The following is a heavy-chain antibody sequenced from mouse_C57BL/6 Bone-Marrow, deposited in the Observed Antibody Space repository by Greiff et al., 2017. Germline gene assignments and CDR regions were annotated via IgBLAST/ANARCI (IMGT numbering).Heavy chain of an antibody. CDR3: ARDYGSSYGYFDV. Sequence: QVTLKESGPELVKPGASVKISCKASGYAFSSSWMNWVKQRPGKGLEWIGRIYPGDGDTNYNGKFKGKATLTADKSSSTAYMQLSSLTSEDSAVYFCARDYGSSYGYFDVWGTGTTVTVSS. D-gene: IGHD1-1*01. CDR1: GYAFSSSW. CDR2: IYPGDGDT. J-gene: IGHJ1*03. V-gene: IGHV1-82*01.